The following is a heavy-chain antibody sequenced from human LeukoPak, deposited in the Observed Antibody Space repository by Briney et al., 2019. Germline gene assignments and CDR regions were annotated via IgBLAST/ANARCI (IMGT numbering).Heavy chain of an antibody. CDR1: GYTLTEFS. J-gene: IGHJ4*02. D-gene: IGHD6-13*01. Sequence: ASVKVSCKVSGYTLTEFSIHWVRRVPGKGLEWMGGFDPEDGETIYAQKFQGRVTTTEDTSSDTAYMELSSLRSDDTAVYFCTAITAAGQRGSSFDYWGQGTLVTVSS. V-gene: IGHV1-24*01. CDR2: FDPEDGET. CDR3: TAITAAGQRGSSFDY.